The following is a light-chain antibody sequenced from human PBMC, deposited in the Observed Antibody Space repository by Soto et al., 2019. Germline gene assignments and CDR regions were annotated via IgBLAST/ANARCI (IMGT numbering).Light chain of an antibody. V-gene: IGKV3-20*01. J-gene: IGKJ1*01. Sequence: EIVLTQSPGTLSLSPGERATLSCRASQSVSSSFLAWYQQKPGQAPRLLIYGASNRATGIPDRFSGGGSGTDFTLTISRLEAEDFAVYYCQQYHNLWAFGRGTKVDIK. CDR2: GAS. CDR1: QSVSSSF. CDR3: QQYHNLWA.